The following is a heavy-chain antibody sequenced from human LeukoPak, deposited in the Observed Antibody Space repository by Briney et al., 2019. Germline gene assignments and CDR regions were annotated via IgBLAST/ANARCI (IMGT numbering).Heavy chain of an antibody. V-gene: IGHV1-2*04. CDR2: INPNSGGT. CDR1: GYTFTGYY. D-gene: IGHD5/OR15-5a*01. CDR3: ARAAMSEYWYFDL. J-gene: IGHJ2*01. Sequence: ASVKVSCKASGYTFTGYYMHWVRQAPGQGLEWMGWINPNSGGTNYAQKFQGWVTMTRDTSISTAYMELSRLRSDDTAVYYCARAAMSEYWYFDLWGRGTLVTVSS.